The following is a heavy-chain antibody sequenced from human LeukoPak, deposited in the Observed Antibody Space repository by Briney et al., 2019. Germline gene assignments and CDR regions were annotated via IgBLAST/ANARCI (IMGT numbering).Heavy chain of an antibody. V-gene: IGHV3-23*01. D-gene: IGHD4-17*01. CDR1: GFTFSSYA. CDR2: ISGSGGST. CDR3: AKGGDGDYTRRTYFDY. J-gene: IGHJ4*02. Sequence: PGGSLRLSCAASGFTFSSYAMSWVRQAPGKGLEWVSAISGSGGSTYYADSVKGRFTISRDNSKNTLYLQMNSLRAEDTAVYYCAKGGDGDYTRRTYFDYWGQGTLVTVSS.